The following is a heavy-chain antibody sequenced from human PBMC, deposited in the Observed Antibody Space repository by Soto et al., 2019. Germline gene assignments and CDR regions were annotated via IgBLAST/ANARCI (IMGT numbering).Heavy chain of an antibody. V-gene: IGHV3-30-3*01. CDR3: ARGVRIAAAEFDY. J-gene: IGHJ4*02. CDR2: ISYDGSNK. CDR1: GFTFSSYA. Sequence: GGSLRLSCAASGFTFSSYAMHWVRQAPGKGLEWVAVISYDGSNKYYADSVKGRFTISRDNSKNTLYLQMNSLRAEDTAVYYCARGVRIAAAEFDYWGQGTLVTVSS. D-gene: IGHD6-13*01.